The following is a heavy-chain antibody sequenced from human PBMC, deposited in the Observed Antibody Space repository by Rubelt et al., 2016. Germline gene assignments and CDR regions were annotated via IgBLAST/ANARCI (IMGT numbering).Heavy chain of an antibody. CDR3: ARDSLLDDSSRGDGLDI. CDR2: IIPILGIA. Sequence: QVQLVQSGAEVKKPGSSVKVSCKASGGTFSSYAISWVRQAPGHGLEWTGRIIPILGIANYAQKFQGRVTITADKSTSTAYMELSSLRSEDTAVYYCARDSLLDDSSRGDGLDIWGQGTMVTVSS. V-gene: IGHV1-69*04. CDR1: GGTFSSYA. D-gene: IGHD3-22*01. J-gene: IGHJ3*02.